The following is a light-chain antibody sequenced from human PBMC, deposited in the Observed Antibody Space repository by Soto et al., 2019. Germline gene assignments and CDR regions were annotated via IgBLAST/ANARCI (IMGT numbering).Light chain of an antibody. Sequence: QSALTQPRSVSGSPGQSVTISCTGTSSDVGGYNYVSWYQQHPGKAPKLMIYDVTQRPSGVPDRFSGSKSGNTASLTVSGLQAEDEADYYCSSYAGSNTVVFGGGTKLTVL. CDR1: SSDVGGYNY. CDR2: DVT. J-gene: IGLJ2*01. CDR3: SSYAGSNTVV. V-gene: IGLV2-11*01.